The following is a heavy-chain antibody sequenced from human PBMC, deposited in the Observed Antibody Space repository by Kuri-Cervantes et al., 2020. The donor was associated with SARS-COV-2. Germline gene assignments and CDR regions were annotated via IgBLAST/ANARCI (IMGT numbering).Heavy chain of an antibody. J-gene: IGHJ4*02. V-gene: IGHV4-38-2*02. D-gene: IGHD3-3*01. CDR2: IYHSGST. CDR1: GYSISSGYY. CDR3: ARGEYDFWSGYYRSTYFDY. Sequence: ESLKISCTVSGYSISSGYYWGWIRQPPGKGLEWIGSIYHSGSTYYNPSLKSRVTISVDTSKNQFSLKLSSVTAADTAVYYCARGEYDFWSGYYRSTYFDYWGQGTLVTVSS.